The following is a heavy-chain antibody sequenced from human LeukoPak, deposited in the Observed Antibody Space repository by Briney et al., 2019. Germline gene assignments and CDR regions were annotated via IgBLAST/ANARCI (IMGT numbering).Heavy chain of an antibody. V-gene: IGHV4-39*01. J-gene: IGHJ4*02. CDR3: ARLPTGTFDY. Sequence: SETLSLTCTVSGGSISSSSYYWGWIRQPPGKGLEWIGCIYYSGSTYYNPSLKSRVTISVDTSKNQFSLKLSSVIAADTAVYYCARLPTGTFDYWGQGTLVTVSS. CDR1: GGSISSSSYY. D-gene: IGHD1-1*01. CDR2: IYYSGST.